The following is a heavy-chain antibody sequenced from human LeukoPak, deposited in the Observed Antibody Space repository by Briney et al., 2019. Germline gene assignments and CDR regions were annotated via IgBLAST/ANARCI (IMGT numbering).Heavy chain of an antibody. J-gene: IGHJ4*02. Sequence: GGSLRLACTASGFSFSDYYMSWIRQAPGKGLGWISYISSRSTYISDADSVKGRFTISRGNAKNLLFLQMNSLRVEDTALYYCARGGTGAFDYWGQGILVTVSS. CDR1: GFSFSDYY. D-gene: IGHD2-8*02. CDR2: ISSRSTYI. CDR3: ARGGTGAFDY. V-gene: IGHV3-11*06.